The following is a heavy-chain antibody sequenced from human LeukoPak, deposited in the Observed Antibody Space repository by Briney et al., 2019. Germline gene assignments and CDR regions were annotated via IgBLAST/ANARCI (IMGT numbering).Heavy chain of an antibody. J-gene: IGHJ5*01. D-gene: IGHD2-21*02. CDR1: GGSIRSYY. CDR2: IYSSGGT. CDR3: ATNADCSGDTCYRFLDS. V-gene: IGHV4-4*07. Sequence: SETLSLTCTFSGGSIRSYYWSWIRQPAGKGLEWIGRIYSSGGTNYNPSLKSRLTMSVDTSKNQFSLKLSSVTAADTAVYYCATNADCSGDTCYRFLDSWGRGTMVTVSS.